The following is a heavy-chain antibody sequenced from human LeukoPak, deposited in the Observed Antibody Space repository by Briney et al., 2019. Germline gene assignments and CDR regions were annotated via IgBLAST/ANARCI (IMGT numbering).Heavy chain of an antibody. CDR3: ASPPPYYYDSSAYPDS. V-gene: IGHV3-74*01. CDR1: GFTFTNFW. CDR2: INYDGSTT. D-gene: IGHD3-22*01. J-gene: IGHJ5*01. Sequence: PGGSLRLSCAASGFTFTNFWMHWVRQAPGKGLVWVSRINYDGSTTAYADSVKGRFTISRDNAKNTLYLQMNSLRAEDTAVYYCASPPPYYYDSSAYPDSWGQGTLVTVSS.